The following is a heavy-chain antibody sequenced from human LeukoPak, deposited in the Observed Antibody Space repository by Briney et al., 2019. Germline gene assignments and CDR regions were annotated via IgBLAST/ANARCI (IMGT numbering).Heavy chain of an antibody. CDR2: IGTSGNTI. CDR1: GFTFSGYI. D-gene: IGHD6-19*01. V-gene: IGHV3-48*04. J-gene: IGHJ4*02. CDR3: ARDQWLDY. Sequence: PGGSLRLSCAASGFTFSGYIMNWVRQAPGKGLEWVSFIGTSGNTIYYADSVKGRFTASRDNAKNSLYLQMNSLRAEDTAVYYCARDQWLDYWGQGTLVTVSS.